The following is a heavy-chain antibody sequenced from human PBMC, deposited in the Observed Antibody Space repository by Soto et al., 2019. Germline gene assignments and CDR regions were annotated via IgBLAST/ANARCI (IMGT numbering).Heavy chain of an antibody. J-gene: IGHJ3*02. V-gene: IGHV3-48*02. CDR2: ISSSSSTI. CDR1: GFTFSSYS. Sequence: LRLSCAASGFTFSSYSMNWVRQAPGKGLEWVSYISSSSSTIYYADSVKGRFTISRDNAKNSLYLQMNSLRDEDTAVYYCARDRKYYDSSGPRAFDIWGQGTMVTVSS. CDR3: ARDRKYYDSSGPRAFDI. D-gene: IGHD3-22*01.